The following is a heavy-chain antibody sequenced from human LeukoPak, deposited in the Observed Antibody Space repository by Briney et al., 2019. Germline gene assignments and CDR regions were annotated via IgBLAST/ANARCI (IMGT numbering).Heavy chain of an antibody. D-gene: IGHD3-10*01. CDR2: FYHSGIT. Sequence: SETLSLTCTVSGGSISSGGYYWNWIRQSPGKGLEWIGYFYHSGITYYNPSLKSRVTISVDTSKNQFSLKLSSVTAADTAVYYCARGDYYGSGSRYFDYWGQGTLVTVSS. CDR1: GGSISSGGYY. V-gene: IGHV4-30-2*06. J-gene: IGHJ4*02. CDR3: ARGDYYGSGSRYFDY.